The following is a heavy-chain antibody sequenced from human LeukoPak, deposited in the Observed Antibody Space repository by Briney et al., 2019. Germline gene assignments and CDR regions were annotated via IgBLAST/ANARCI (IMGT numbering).Heavy chain of an antibody. CDR2: ISGSSGRT. J-gene: IGHJ3*02. CDR1: GFTFSSYA. CDR3: AKRMVVTATPDAFDI. Sequence: GGSLRLSCAASGFTFSSYAMSWVRQAPGKGLEWVTDISGSSGRTYYADSVKGRFTISRDNSKNTLYLQMNSLRAEDTAVYYCAKRMVVTATPDAFDIWGQGTMVTVSS. D-gene: IGHD2-15*01. V-gene: IGHV3-23*01.